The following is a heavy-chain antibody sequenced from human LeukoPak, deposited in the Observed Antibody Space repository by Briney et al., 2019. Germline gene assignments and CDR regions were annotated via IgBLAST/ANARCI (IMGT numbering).Heavy chain of an antibody. CDR3: ARDGGCDYGGNLDY. V-gene: IGHV3-21*04. CDR1: GFTFSIYS. CDR2: ISSGSGDK. J-gene: IGHJ4*02. Sequence: PGGSLRLSCAASGFTFSIYSMNWVRQAPGKGLKWVSRISSGSGDKHYADSVKGRFTISRDNAKNSLDLQMDSLRGEDTAVYYCARDGGCDYGGNLDYWGQGTLVTVSS. D-gene: IGHD4-23*01.